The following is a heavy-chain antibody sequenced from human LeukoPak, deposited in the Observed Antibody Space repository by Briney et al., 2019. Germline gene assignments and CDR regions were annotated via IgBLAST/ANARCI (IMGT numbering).Heavy chain of an antibody. V-gene: IGHV1-2*02. CDR1: GYTFTGYY. CDR2: INHKNGGK. Sequence: ASVKVSCKASGYTFTGYYLHWVRQAPGQGLEWMGWINHKNGGKKYAQKFQGRVTMTRDTSISTAYMELSRLTSDDTAVYSCARDPAQTYYYDPWGQGTLVTVSS. CDR3: ARDPAQTYYYDP. D-gene: IGHD3-22*01. J-gene: IGHJ4*02.